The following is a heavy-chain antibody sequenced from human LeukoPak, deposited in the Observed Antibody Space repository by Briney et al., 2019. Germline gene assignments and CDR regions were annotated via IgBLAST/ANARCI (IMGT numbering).Heavy chain of an antibody. CDR2: IYYSGSN. Sequence: SETLSLTCTVSGGSISSYYWSWIRQPPGKGLEWIGYIYYSGSNNYNPSLKSRVTISVDTSKNQFSLKLSSVTAADTAVYYCATTADYYDSSGYFDYWGQGTLVTVSS. D-gene: IGHD3-22*01. CDR3: ATTADYYDSSGYFDY. CDR1: GGSISSYY. V-gene: IGHV4-59*01. J-gene: IGHJ4*02.